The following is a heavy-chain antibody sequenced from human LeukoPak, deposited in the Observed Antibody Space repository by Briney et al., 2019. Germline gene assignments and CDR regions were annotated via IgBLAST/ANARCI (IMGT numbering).Heavy chain of an antibody. J-gene: IGHJ3*02. D-gene: IGHD3-10*01. CDR3: ARSSYYYAADAFGI. CDR2: IYYSGST. Sequence: SETLSLTCTVSGGSISSYYWSWIRQPPGKGLEWIGYIYYSGSTNYNPSLKSRVTISLDTSKTQFSLKLSSVTAADTAVYYCARSSYYYAADAFGIWGQGTMVTVSS. CDR1: GGSISSYY. V-gene: IGHV4-59*01.